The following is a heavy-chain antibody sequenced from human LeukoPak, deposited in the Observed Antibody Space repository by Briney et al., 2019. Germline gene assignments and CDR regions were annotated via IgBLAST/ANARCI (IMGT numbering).Heavy chain of an antibody. D-gene: IGHD3-22*01. J-gene: IGHJ4*02. CDR3: AKGDSSGYGMYDY. Sequence: GGSLRLSCAASGFTLSNYAMSWVRQALGKGPEWVSAIGNSGGSTWYADSVKGRFTISRDNSKNTLYLQVNSLRAEDTAVYYCAKGDSSGYGMYDYWGQGTLVTVSS. CDR2: IGNSGGST. CDR1: GFTLSNYA. V-gene: IGHV3-23*01.